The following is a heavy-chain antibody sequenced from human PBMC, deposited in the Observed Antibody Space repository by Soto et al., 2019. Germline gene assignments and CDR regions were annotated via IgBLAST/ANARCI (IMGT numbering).Heavy chain of an antibody. CDR1: GFTFSSYS. CDR3: ARFASSYYDILTGYYTPYYYYMDV. J-gene: IGHJ6*03. CDR2: ISSSSSYI. D-gene: IGHD3-9*01. Sequence: GGSLRLSCAASGFTFSSYSMNWVRQAPGKGLEWVSSISSSSSYIYYADSVKGRFTISRDNAKNSLYLQMNSLRAEDTAVYYCARFASSYYDILTGYYTPYYYYMDVWGKGTTVTVSS. V-gene: IGHV3-21*01.